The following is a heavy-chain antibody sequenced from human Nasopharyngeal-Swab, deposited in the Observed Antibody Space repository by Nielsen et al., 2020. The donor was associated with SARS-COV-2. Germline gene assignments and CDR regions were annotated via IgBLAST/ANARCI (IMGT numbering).Heavy chain of an antibody. D-gene: IGHD1-26*01. CDR3: AREWERPYYFDY. CDR1: GFTFNRYW. V-gene: IGHV3-74*01. Sequence: GESLKISCAASGFTFNRYWLHWVRQVPGKGLQWVSRINSDGSDTRYAESVKGRFTASRDTANSMLYLQLNSVRVEDTGVYFCAREWERPYYFDYWGQGVQVTVSS. J-gene: IGHJ4*02. CDR2: INSDGSDT.